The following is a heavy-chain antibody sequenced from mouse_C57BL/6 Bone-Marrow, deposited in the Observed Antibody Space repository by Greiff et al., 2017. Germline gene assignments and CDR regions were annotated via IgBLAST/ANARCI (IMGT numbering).Heavy chain of an antibody. CDR3: ARVYYYGSSPYYYAMDY. Sequence: EVKLVESGGGLVKPGGSLKLSCAASGFTFSSYAMSWVRQTPEKRLEWVATISDGGSYTYYPDNVKGRFTISRDNAKNNLYLQMSHLKSEDTAMYYCARVYYYGSSPYYYAMDYWGQGTSVTVSS. CDR1: GFTFSSYA. V-gene: IGHV5-4*03. CDR2: ISDGGSYT. J-gene: IGHJ4*01. D-gene: IGHD1-1*01.